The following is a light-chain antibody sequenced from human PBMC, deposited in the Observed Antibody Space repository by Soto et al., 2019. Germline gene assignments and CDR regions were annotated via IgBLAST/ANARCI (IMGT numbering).Light chain of an antibody. V-gene: IGLV2-11*01. Sequence: QSALTQPRSVSGSPGQSVAISCTRTSSDVGTFDFVSWYQQHPGKAPKLMLYDVTKRPSGVPDRFSGSKSGDTASLTISGLQAEDGADYYCCLYTACYSVFGGGTMLTVL. CDR1: SSDVGTFDF. CDR2: DVT. J-gene: IGLJ3*02. CDR3: CLYTACYSV.